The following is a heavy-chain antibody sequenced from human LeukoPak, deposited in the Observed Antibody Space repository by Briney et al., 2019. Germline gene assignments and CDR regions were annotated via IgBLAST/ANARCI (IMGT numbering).Heavy chain of an antibody. CDR2: IYHSGST. CDR1: GYSITSGYY. Sequence: SETLSLTCAVSGYSITSGYYCAWIRQPPGKGLEWIGNIYHSGSTYYNASLKSRVTISVDTSKNQFSLKLSSVTAAVTAVYYCARRYSNYFFDYWGQGTLVTVSS. D-gene: IGHD4-11*01. V-gene: IGHV4-38-2*01. CDR3: ARRYSNYFFDY. J-gene: IGHJ4*02.